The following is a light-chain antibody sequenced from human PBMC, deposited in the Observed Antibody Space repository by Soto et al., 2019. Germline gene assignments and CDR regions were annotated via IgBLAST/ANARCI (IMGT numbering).Light chain of an antibody. J-gene: IGKJ1*01. Sequence: IQMTQSPSTLPASVGDTVTITCRASQSISVSLAWYQQKPGKAPNLLIYDASTLQGGVPSRFSGSGSGTEFTLTVTNLQPEDFATYFCQQYDKYSTFGHGTKVDIK. CDR3: QQYDKYST. V-gene: IGKV1-5*01. CDR2: DAS. CDR1: QSISVS.